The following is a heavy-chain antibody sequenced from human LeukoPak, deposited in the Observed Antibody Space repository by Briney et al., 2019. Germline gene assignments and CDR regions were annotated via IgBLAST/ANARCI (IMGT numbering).Heavy chain of an antibody. J-gene: IGHJ3*02. CDR3: ARGVPYFDPSGDIYIDAFDI. CDR2: IHSNGNT. D-gene: IGHD2-15*01. V-gene: IGHV4-59*01. CDR1: GGSINDYY. Sequence: PSETLSLTCTVSGGSINDYYWTWSRQTPGNRLEWLGYIHSNGNTSYSPSLKRRVIMSVDTSKNHCSLRLSSVTTADTAVYYCARGVPYFDPSGDIYIDAFDIWGQGTMVTVSS.